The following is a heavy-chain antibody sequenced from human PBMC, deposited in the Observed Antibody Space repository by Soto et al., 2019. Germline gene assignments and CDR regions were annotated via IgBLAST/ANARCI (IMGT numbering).Heavy chain of an antibody. V-gene: IGHV3-74*01. CDR1: GFTFSSYW. D-gene: IGHD3-22*01. Sequence: GGSLRLSCAASGFTFSSYWMHWVRQAPGKGLVWVSRINSDGSSTSYADSVKGRFTISRDNAKNTLYLQMNSLRAEDTAVYYCARSWAYYYDSSGFSGFDYWGQGTLVTGSS. CDR3: ARSWAYYYDSSGFSGFDY. J-gene: IGHJ4*02. CDR2: INSDGSST.